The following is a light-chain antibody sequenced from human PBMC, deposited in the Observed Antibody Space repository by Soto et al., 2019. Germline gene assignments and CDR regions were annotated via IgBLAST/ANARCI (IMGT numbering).Light chain of an antibody. V-gene: IGKV3-15*01. Sequence: DIVMTQSPATLSVAPGERVTFSYRASQGVSRKLAWYQHKPVQAPSLLISGASTGATGIPARFSGSGSGTEVTLTISSLQSEECAIYYCQQYHTGPVTCGGGTKVDIK. CDR3: QQYHTGPVT. CDR1: QGVSRK. J-gene: IGKJ4*01. CDR2: GAS.